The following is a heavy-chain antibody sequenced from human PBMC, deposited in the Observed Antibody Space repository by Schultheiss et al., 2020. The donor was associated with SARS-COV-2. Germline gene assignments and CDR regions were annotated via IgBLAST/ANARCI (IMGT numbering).Heavy chain of an antibody. CDR2: IDPSDSYT. V-gene: IGHV5-10-1*01. J-gene: IGHJ5*01. CDR3: ARGYCGGGSCYEGEWFDS. Sequence: GESLKISCKGSGYSFTSYWIGWVRQMPGKGLEWMGTIDPSDSYTNYSPSFQGHVTTSADKSISTAYLQWSSLKASDTAMYYCARGYCGGGSCYEGEWFDSWGQGTLVTVSS. CDR1: GYSFTSYW. D-gene: IGHD2-15*01.